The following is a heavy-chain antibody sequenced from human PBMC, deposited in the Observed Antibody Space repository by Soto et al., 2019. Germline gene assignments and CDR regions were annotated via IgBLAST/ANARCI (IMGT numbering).Heavy chain of an antibody. CDR2: ISSSGVTI. V-gene: IGHV3-11*01. J-gene: IGHJ4*02. CDR1: RFNFSDYY. CDR3: ATISRTRYSLDY. Sequence: GGSLRLSCAVSRFNFSDYYMGWIRQAPGKGLEWVSHISSSGVTIYYADSVKGRFTISRDNAKNSLYLQMNSLRAEDTAVYYCATISRTRYSLDYWGRGTLVTVAS. D-gene: IGHD3-9*01.